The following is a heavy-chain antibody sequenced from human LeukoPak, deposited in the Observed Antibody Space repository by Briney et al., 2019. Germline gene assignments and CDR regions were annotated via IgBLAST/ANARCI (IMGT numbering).Heavy chain of an antibody. CDR3: AKVFRDGYNYPFDY. CDR1: GFTFSNYT. Sequence: GGSLRLSCAASGFTFSNYTMNWVRQDPGKGLEWVSTIGSSGGSTYYADSVKGRFTISRDNSKNTLYLQMNSLRAEDTAVYYCAKVFRDGYNYPFDYWGQGTLVTVSS. D-gene: IGHD5-24*01. CDR2: IGSSGGST. V-gene: IGHV3-23*01. J-gene: IGHJ4*02.